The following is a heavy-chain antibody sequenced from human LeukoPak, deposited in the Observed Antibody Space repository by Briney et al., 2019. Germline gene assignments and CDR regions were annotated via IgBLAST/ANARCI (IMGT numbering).Heavy chain of an antibody. CDR3: ARTITIFGALGYFDY. D-gene: IGHD3-3*01. CDR2: IYYSGNT. Sequence: SQTLSLACTVSGTSISSGAYSWSWVRQHPGKGLEWIAYIYYSGNTYYNPSLKRRVTISVDTSKNQFSLKLSSVTAADTAVYYCARTITIFGALGYFDYWGQGTLVTVSS. J-gene: IGHJ4*02. CDR1: GTSISSGAYS. V-gene: IGHV4-31*03.